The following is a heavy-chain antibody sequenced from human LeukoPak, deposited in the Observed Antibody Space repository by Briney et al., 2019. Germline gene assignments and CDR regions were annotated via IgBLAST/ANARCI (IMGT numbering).Heavy chain of an antibody. J-gene: IGHJ3*02. CDR2: IYYSGSA. V-gene: IGHV4-39*01. D-gene: IGHD3-3*01. Sequence: SETLSLTCTVSGGSISSSSYYWGWIRQPPGKGLEWIGSIYYSGSAYYNPSLKSRVTISVDTSKNQFSPKLSSVTAADTAVYYCATLRFLEWLLVDAFDIWGQGTMVTVSS. CDR3: ATLRFLEWLLVDAFDI. CDR1: GGSISSSSYY.